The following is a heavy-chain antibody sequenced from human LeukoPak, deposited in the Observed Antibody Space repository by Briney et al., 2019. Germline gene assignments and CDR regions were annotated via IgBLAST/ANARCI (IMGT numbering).Heavy chain of an antibody. J-gene: IGHJ5*02. Sequence: SGPTLVNPTQTLTLTCTCSGFSPSTSGVGVGWIRQPPGKALEWLALIYWNDDERYTPSLKSRLTITKDTSKNQVVLTMTNLDPVDTATYYCAHRLLGDKWFDPWGQGTLVTASS. D-gene: IGHD3-16*01. CDR2: IYWNDDE. CDR3: AHRLLGDKWFDP. CDR1: GFSPSTSGVG. V-gene: IGHV2-5*01.